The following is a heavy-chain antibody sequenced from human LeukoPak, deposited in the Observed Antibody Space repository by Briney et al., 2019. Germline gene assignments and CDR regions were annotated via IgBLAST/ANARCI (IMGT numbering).Heavy chain of an antibody. CDR3: ARVGITIFGVVINYFDY. D-gene: IGHD3-3*01. V-gene: IGHV4-38-2*01. J-gene: IGHJ4*02. CDR1: GYSISSGYY. Sequence: SETLSLTCAVSGYSISSGYYWGWIRQPPGKGLEWIGSIYHSGSTYYNPSLKSRVTISVDTSKNQFSLKLSSVTAADTAVYYCARVGITIFGVVINYFDYWGQGTMVTVSS. CDR2: IYHSGST.